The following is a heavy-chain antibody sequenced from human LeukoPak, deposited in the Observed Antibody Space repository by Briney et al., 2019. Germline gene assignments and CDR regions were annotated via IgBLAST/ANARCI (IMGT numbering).Heavy chain of an antibody. V-gene: IGHV5-51*01. CDR1: GYSFSSHW. CDR2: IYPGDSDT. D-gene: IGHD1-1*01. Sequence: GESLKISCKGSGYSFSSHWIGWVRQMPGKGLEWMGIIYPGDSDTRYSPSFQGQVTISADKSISTAYLQWSSLKASDTAMYYCARHGRSYTTLYYFDYWGQGTLVTVSS. CDR3: ARHGRSYTTLYYFDY. J-gene: IGHJ4*02.